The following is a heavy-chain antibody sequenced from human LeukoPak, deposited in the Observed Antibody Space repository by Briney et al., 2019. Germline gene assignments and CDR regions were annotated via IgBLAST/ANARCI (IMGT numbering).Heavy chain of an antibody. CDR3: ANTPSIAASYYMDV. CDR2: IYYSGST. J-gene: IGHJ6*03. D-gene: IGHD6-6*01. CDR1: GGSISSYY. V-gene: IGHV4-59*01. Sequence: PSETLSLTCTVSGGSISSYYWSWIRQPPGKGLEWSGYIYYSGSTNYNPSLKSRVTISVDTSKNQFSLKLSSVTAADTAVYYCANTPSIAASYYMDVWGKGTTVTVSS.